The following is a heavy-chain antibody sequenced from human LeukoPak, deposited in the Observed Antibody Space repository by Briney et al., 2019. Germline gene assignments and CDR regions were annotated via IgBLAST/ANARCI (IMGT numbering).Heavy chain of an antibody. J-gene: IGHJ4*02. CDR1: GYTFTSYY. Sequence: ASVKVSCKASGYTFTSYYMHWVRQAPGQGLEWMGWINPKSGGTNYAQKFQGRVTMTRDTSISTAYMELSRLRSDDTAVYYCARTYFTSSGYYRQFDYWGQGTLVTVSS. CDR3: ARTYFTSSGYYRQFDY. V-gene: IGHV1-2*02. D-gene: IGHD3-22*01. CDR2: INPKSGGT.